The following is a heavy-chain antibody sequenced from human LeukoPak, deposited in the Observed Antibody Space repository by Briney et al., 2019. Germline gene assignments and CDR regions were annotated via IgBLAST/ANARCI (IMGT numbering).Heavy chain of an antibody. V-gene: IGHV3-66*04. D-gene: IGHD3-3*01. CDR1: GFTVSSNY. CDR3: ARHYDFVPGDGMDV. CDR2: IYSGGST. Sequence: GGSLRLSCAASGFTVSSNYMSWVRQAPGKGLEWVSVIYSGGSTYYADSVKGRFTISRDNSKNTLYLQMNSLRAEDTAVYYCARHYDFVPGDGMDVWGQGTTVTVSS. J-gene: IGHJ6*02.